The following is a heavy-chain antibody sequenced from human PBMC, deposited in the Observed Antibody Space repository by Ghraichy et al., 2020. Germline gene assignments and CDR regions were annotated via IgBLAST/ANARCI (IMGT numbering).Heavy chain of an antibody. CDR3: ARQSYYYGSGSPYFDY. J-gene: IGHJ4*02. Sequence: SETLSLTCTVSGASISSYYWNWIRQPPGKGLEWIGYIYTSGSTNQNPSLKSRVTLSVDTSKNHFSLRLSSVTAADTAVYYCARQSYYYGSGSPYFDYWGQGTLVTVSS. CDR1: GASISSYY. CDR2: IYTSGST. D-gene: IGHD3-10*01. V-gene: IGHV4-4*09.